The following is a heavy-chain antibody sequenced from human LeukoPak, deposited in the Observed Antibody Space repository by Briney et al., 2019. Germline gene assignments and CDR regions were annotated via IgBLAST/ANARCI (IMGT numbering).Heavy chain of an antibody. J-gene: IGHJ4*02. CDR2: IYSGGSI. CDR1: GFTFSRYS. Sequence: PGGSLRLSCAVSGFTFSRYSMNWVRQAPGKGLEWVSVIYSGGSIYYADSVKGRFTISRDNAKNSLYLQMNSLRAEDTAVYYCARVRIAGDYFDYWGQGTLVTVSS. D-gene: IGHD1-14*01. V-gene: IGHV3-21*04. CDR3: ARVRIAGDYFDY.